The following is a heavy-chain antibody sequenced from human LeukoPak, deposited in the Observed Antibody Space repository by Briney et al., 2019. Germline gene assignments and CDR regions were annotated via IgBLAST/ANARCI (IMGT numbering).Heavy chain of an antibody. CDR2: VSSNGGRT. CDR1: GFTFSSYG. J-gene: IGHJ6*03. Sequence: GGSLRLSCVASGFTFSSYGMHWVRQAPGKGLEYVAAVSSNGGRTYYANSVKGRFSISRDNSRNTLYLQMGSLRAEDTAVYYCARDLRSGAYYYFYMDVWGNGTTVIVSS. CDR3: ARDLRSGAYYYFYMDV. V-gene: IGHV3-64*01. D-gene: IGHD3-3*01.